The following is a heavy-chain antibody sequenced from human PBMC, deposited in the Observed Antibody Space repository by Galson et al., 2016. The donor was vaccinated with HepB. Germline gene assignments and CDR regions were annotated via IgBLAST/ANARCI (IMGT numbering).Heavy chain of an antibody. CDR2: ISSSSSYI. CDR3: ARGEEWLRYIDY. D-gene: IGHD5-12*01. Sequence: SLRLSCAASGFTFSSYSMNWVRQAPGKGLQWVSSISSSSSYIYYADSVKGRFTISRDNAKNSLYLQMNSLRAADTAVYYCARGEEWLRYIDYWGQGTLVTVSS. CDR1: GFTFSSYS. V-gene: IGHV3-21*04. J-gene: IGHJ4*02.